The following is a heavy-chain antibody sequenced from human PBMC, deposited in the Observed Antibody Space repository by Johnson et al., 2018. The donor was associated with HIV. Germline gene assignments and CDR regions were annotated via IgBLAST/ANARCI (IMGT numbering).Heavy chain of an antibody. CDR1: GFTVSSNY. V-gene: IGHV3-66*01. CDR2: IYSGGST. CDR3: AKGGEVWYGAFDF. J-gene: IGHJ3*01. D-gene: IGHD6-13*01. Sequence: MLLVESGGGVVQPGRSLRLSCAASGFTVSSNYMSWVRQTPGKGLEWVSVIYSGGSTYYADSVKGRFTISRDNSKKTLYLQMNNLRAEDTAVYYCAKGGEVWYGAFDFWGQGTMAIVSS.